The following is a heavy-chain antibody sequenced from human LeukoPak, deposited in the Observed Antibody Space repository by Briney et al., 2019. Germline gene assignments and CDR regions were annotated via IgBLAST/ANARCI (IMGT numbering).Heavy chain of an antibody. CDR1: GFTFSNAW. J-gene: IGHJ4*02. Sequence: GGSLRLSCAASGFTFSNAWMSWVRQAPGKGLEWVGRIKSKTDGGTTDYAAPVKGRFTISRDDSKNTLYPQMNSLKTEDTAVYYCTTETGIVVVTPFDYWGQGTLVTVSS. CDR3: TTETGIVVVTPFDY. CDR2: IKSKTDGGTT. D-gene: IGHD3-22*01. V-gene: IGHV3-15*01.